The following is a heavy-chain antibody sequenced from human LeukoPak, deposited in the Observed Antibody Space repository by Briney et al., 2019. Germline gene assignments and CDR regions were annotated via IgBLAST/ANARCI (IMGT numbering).Heavy chain of an antibody. Sequence: SETLSLTCTVSGGSISSSSYYWGWIRQPPGKGLEWIVSIYYSGSTYYNPSLKSPVTISVDTSKNQFSLKLSSVTAADTAVYYCARLMGPVEMATISFDYWGQGTLVTVSS. V-gene: IGHV4-39*01. D-gene: IGHD5-24*01. CDR1: GGSISSSSYY. CDR2: IYYSGST. J-gene: IGHJ4*02. CDR3: ARLMGPVEMATISFDY.